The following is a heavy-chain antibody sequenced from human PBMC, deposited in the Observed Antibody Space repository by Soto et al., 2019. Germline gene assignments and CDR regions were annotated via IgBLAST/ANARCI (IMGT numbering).Heavy chain of an antibody. J-gene: IGHJ4*02. D-gene: IGHD5-12*01. CDR2: ISADNDNT. CDR3: ARGTSGYDYGRLDF. V-gene: IGHV1-18*01. CDR1: GYTFTKYG. Sequence: VQLVQSGGEVRKPGASVTVSCRASGYTFTKYGISWVRQAPGQGLEWMGWISADNDNTNYAQNLQGRVTMTTDTPTSTAYMQPRSLRSDGTAVNISARGTSGYDYGRLDFWGQGTLVTVSS.